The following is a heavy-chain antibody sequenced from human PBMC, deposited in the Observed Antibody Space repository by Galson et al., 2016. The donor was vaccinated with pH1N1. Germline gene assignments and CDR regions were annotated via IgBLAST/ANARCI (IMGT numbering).Heavy chain of an antibody. CDR2: ISGSDTTI. CDR3: ARDHFGWSCDV. D-gene: IGHD2-8*01. CDR1: GFPFSHYY. Sequence: SLRLSCAASGFPFSHYYMGWIRQAPGKGLEWISYISGSDTTIYYADTVRGRFTISRDNAQNSLYLHMNSLRAEDTAVYYCARDHFGWSCDVWGQGTMVTVSP. V-gene: IGHV3-11*01. J-gene: IGHJ3*01.